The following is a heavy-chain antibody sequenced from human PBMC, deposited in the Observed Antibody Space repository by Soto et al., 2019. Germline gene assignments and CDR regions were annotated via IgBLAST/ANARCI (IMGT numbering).Heavy chain of an antibody. Sequence: GGSLRLSCAASGFTFSSYSMNWVRQAPGKGLEWVSSISSSSSYIYYADSVKGRFTISRDNAKNSLYLQMNSLRAEDTAVYYCARDILTGPESFDYWGQGTLVTVSS. CDR2: ISSSSSYI. V-gene: IGHV3-21*01. CDR1: GFTFSSYS. D-gene: IGHD3-9*01. CDR3: ARDILTGPESFDY. J-gene: IGHJ4*02.